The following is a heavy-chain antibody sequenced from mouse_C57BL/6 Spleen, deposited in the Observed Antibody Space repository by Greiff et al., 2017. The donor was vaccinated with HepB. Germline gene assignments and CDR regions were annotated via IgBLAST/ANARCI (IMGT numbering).Heavy chain of an antibody. Sequence: VQLQQPGAELVKPGASVKMSCKASGYTFTSYWITWVKQRPGQGLEWIGDIYPGSGSTNYNEKFKSKATLTVDTSSSTSYMQLSSLTSEDSAVYDCAREGLGYKGPAWFAYWGQGTLVTVSA. CDR2: IYPGSGST. J-gene: IGHJ3*01. V-gene: IGHV1-55*01. D-gene: IGHD2-2*01. CDR3: AREGLGYKGPAWFAY. CDR1: GYTFTSYW.